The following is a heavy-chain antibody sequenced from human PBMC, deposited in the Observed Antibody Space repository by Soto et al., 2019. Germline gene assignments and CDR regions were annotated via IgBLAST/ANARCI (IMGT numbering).Heavy chain of an antibody. J-gene: IGHJ6*04. Sequence: GGSLRLSCAASGFAFSSYGMHWVRQAPGKGLAWVAVISEDGSKKYYSASVKGRFTISRDNSKNMLYLQMNSLRAEDTAVYYCADPGSTELDVWGKGTTVTVSS. CDR2: ISEDGSKK. D-gene: IGHD3-10*01. CDR1: GFAFSSYG. CDR3: ADPGSTELDV. V-gene: IGHV3-30*03.